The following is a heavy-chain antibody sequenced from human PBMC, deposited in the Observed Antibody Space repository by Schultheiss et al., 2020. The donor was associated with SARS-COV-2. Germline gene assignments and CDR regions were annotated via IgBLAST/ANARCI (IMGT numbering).Heavy chain of an antibody. CDR1: GGSISSGGYY. CDR2: IYYSVST. D-gene: IGHD1-20*01. V-gene: IGHV4-31*11. J-gene: IGHJ4*02. Sequence: SETLSLTCAVSGGSISSGGYYWSWIRQHPGKGLEWIGYIYYSVSTYYNTSLRSRVTISVDTSKNQFSLRLSSVTAADTAVYYCAKKGITGTYDYWGQGTLVTVSS. CDR3: AKKGITGTYDY.